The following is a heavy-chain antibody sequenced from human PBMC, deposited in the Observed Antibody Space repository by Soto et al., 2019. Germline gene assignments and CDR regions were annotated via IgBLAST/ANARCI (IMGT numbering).Heavy chain of an antibody. Sequence: QVQLQESGPGLVMPSETLSLTCTVSGDSISGSPYYWGWIRQPPGKRLEWIGSIFYDGYTVYTPSLXXRVTISVDTSKTQFSLKLTSVAAADTATYFCARLQTAVPHYWGQGILVTVSS. V-gene: IGHV4-39*01. D-gene: IGHD6-13*01. CDR3: ARLQTAVPHY. CDR1: GDSISGSPYY. CDR2: IFYDGYT. J-gene: IGHJ4*02.